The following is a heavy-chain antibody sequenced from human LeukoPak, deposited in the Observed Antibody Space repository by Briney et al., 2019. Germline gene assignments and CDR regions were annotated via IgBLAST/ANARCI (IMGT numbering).Heavy chain of an antibody. CDR1: GYTFTSYY. CDR2: INPSGGST. J-gene: IGHJ4*02. CDR3: AREPYDILTGYYPPGDY. D-gene: IGHD3-9*01. V-gene: IGHV1-46*01. Sequence: ASVKVSCKASGYTFTSYYMHWVRQAHGQGLEWMGIINPSGGSTSYAQKFQGRVTMTRDTSPSTVYMELSSLRSEDTAVYYCAREPYDILTGYYPPGDYWGQGTLVTVSS.